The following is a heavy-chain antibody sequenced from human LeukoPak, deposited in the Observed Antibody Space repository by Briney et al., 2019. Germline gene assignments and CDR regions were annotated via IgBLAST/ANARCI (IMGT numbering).Heavy chain of an antibody. Sequence: GESLKISGQAFGYSFTSNWIGWVRQLPGKGLEWMGIIYPTFSETKFSPSFQGQVTMSVDKSISAAYLQWSSLKASDTAMYFCVRRPQGYSSNYFDYWGQGTRVTVSS. CDR1: GYSFTSNW. D-gene: IGHD4-11*01. CDR3: VRRPQGYSSNYFDY. V-gene: IGHV5-51*01. CDR2: IYPTFSET. J-gene: IGHJ4*02.